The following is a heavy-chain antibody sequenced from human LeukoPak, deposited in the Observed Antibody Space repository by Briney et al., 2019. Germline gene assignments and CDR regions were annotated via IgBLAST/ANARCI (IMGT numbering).Heavy chain of an antibody. CDR1: GFTFSSYW. V-gene: IGHV3-7*01. CDR3: ARALGWLPENY. CDR2: IKQDGSEK. D-gene: IGHD5-24*01. Sequence: PGGSLRLSCAASGFTFSSYWMSWVRQAPGKGLEWVANIKQDGSEKDYVDSVKGRSTISRDNAKNSLYLQMNSLRAEDTAVYYCARALGWLPENYWGQGTLVTVSS. J-gene: IGHJ4*02.